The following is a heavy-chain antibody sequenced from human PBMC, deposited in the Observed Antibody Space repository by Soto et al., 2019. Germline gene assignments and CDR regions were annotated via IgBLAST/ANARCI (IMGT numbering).Heavy chain of an antibody. Sequence: SETLSLTCTVSGGSISSYYWSWIRQPPGKGLEWIGYIYYSGSTNYNPSLKSRVTISVDTSKNQFSLKLSSVTAADTAVFYCARVLGNMYNWKYGTLFDYWGQGTLVTV. CDR1: GGSISSYY. CDR2: IYYSGST. V-gene: IGHV4-59*01. J-gene: IGHJ4*02. CDR3: ARVLGNMYNWKYGTLFDY. D-gene: IGHD1-7*01.